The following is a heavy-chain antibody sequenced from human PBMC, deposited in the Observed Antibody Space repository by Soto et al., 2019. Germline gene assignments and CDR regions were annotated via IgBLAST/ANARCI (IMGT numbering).Heavy chain of an antibody. CDR1: GASVSSDY. CDR2: FYFTGST. CDR3: ARASRLFRVDY. J-gene: IGHJ4*02. Sequence: HVQLHESGPGRVKPSETLSLSCTVSGASVSSDYWIWFRQPPGKGLEWIGYFYFTGSTKYKSSLKSRVAISVDTSKNQFSLNFTSVTAADTAMYYCARASRLFRVDYWGQGSQVTVSS. V-gene: IGHV4-59*02.